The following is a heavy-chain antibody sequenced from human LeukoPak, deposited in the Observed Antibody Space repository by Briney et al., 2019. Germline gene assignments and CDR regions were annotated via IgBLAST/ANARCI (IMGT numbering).Heavy chain of an antibody. CDR1: GFTSSSYW. CDR3: ARDGPNYDFWSGYYRHGMDV. D-gene: IGHD3-3*01. CDR2: IKQDGSEK. V-gene: IGHV3-7*01. J-gene: IGHJ6*04. Sequence: PGGSLRLSCAASGFTSSSYWMSWVRQAPGKGLEWVANIKQDGSEKYYVDSVKGRFTISRDNAKNSLYLQMNSLRAEDTAVYYCARDGPNYDFWSGYYRHGMDVWGKGTTVTVSS.